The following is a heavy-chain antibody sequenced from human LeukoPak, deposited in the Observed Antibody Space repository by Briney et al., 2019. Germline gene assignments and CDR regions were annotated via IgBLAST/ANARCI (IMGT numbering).Heavy chain of an antibody. D-gene: IGHD6-6*01. CDR3: ARDYRSWSLWDWFDP. V-gene: IGHV7-4-1*02. Sequence: GASVRVSCKASGYTFTNYGINWVRQAPGQGPEWMGWINTNTGNPTYAQGFTGRFVFSLDTSVSTVYLQISSLKAEDTAVYYCARDYRSWSLWDWFDPWGQGTLVTVSS. J-gene: IGHJ5*02. CDR2: INTNTGNP. CDR1: GYTFTNYG.